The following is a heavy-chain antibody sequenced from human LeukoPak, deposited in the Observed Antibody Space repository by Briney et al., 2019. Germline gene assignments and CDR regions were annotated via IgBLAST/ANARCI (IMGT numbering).Heavy chain of an antibody. D-gene: IGHD2-8*01. V-gene: IGHV4-34*01. J-gene: IGHJ5*02. CDR1: GGPFSGYY. CDR2: IYHSGSF. Sequence: PSETLSLTCAVYGGPFSGYYWSWIRQAPGKGLEWIGEIYHSGSFNYNPSLKSRLLILVDTSKNQFSLKLSSVTAANTAVYYCARVTYCTTTSCHPLGWFDPWGQGTLVTVSS. CDR3: ARVTYCTTTSCHPLGWFDP.